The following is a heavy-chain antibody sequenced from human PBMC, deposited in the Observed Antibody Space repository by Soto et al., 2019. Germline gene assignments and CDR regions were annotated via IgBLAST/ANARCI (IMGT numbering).Heavy chain of an antibody. J-gene: IGHJ3*02. V-gene: IGHV4-31*03. CDR1: GGSISSGGYY. D-gene: IGHD3-3*02. Sequence: SETLSLTCTVSGGSISSGGYYCSWIRQHPGKGLEWIGYIYYSGSTYYNPSLKSRVTISVDTSKNQFSLKLSSVTAADTAVYYCERRVRIFGPDAFDIWGQGTMVTVSS. CDR3: ERRVRIFGPDAFDI. CDR2: IYYSGST.